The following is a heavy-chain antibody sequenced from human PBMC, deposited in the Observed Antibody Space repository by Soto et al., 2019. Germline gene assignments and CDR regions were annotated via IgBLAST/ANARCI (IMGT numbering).Heavy chain of an antibody. CDR1: GGSISSNY. Sequence: ETLSLTCTVSGGSISSNYWTWIRQPPGKGLEWIGYVYNSGSTNYNPSLKSRVTISEDTSKSQFSLKVNSMAAADTAVYYCARYRREAVAGYTLDNWGQGILVTVSS. D-gene: IGHD6-13*01. CDR3: ARYRREAVAGYTLDN. CDR2: VYNSGST. J-gene: IGHJ4*02. V-gene: IGHV4-59*01.